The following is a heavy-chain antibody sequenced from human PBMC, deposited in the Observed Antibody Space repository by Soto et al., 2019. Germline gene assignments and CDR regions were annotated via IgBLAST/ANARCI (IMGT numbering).Heavy chain of an antibody. V-gene: IGHV3-33*01. Sequence: GGSLRLSCAASGFTFGSYGMHWIRQAPGKGLEWVAVVWYDGSNEYYADSVKGRFTISRDNSKNTVFLQMNSLRVEDTTLYYCARDNSGSYHEFDYWGQGTLVTVSS. CDR2: VWYDGSNE. CDR3: ARDNSGSYHEFDY. J-gene: IGHJ4*02. D-gene: IGHD1-26*01. CDR1: GFTFGSYG.